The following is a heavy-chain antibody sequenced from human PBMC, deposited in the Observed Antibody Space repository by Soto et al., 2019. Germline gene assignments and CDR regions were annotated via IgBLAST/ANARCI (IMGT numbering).Heavy chain of an antibody. J-gene: IGHJ4*02. Sequence: ASVKVSCKASGYTFTSYGISWVRQAPGQGLEWMGWISAYNGNTNYAQKLQGRVTMTTDTSTSTAYMELRSLRSDDTAVYYCASGRERDYDFWSGYYTRSDFDYWGQGTLVTVSS. CDR3: ASGRERDYDFWSGYYTRSDFDY. CDR1: GYTFTSYG. D-gene: IGHD3-3*01. V-gene: IGHV1-18*01. CDR2: ISAYNGNT.